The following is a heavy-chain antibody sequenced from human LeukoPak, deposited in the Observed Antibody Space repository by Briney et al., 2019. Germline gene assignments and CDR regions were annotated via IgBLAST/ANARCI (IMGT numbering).Heavy chain of an antibody. Sequence: GGSLRLSCAASGFTFSNYAMSWVRQAPGKGLEWVSTISGSGGTTYYADSVEGRFTISRDNSKNTLYLQMNSLRAEDTAVYYCASGRQMGYWGQGTLVTVSS. CDR1: GFTFSNYA. J-gene: IGHJ4*02. D-gene: IGHD2-8*01. CDR2: ISGSGGTT. CDR3: ASGRQMGY. V-gene: IGHV3-23*01.